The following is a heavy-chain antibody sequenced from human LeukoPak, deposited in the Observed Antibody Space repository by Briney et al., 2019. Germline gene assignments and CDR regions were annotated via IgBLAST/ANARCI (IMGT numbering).Heavy chain of an antibody. CDR3: ALSVGANYFDY. D-gene: IGHD1-26*01. Sequence: GGSLRLSCAASGFTFDDYAMHWVRQAPGKGLEWVSGISWNSGSIGYADSVKGRFTISRDNAKNTLYLQMNSLRAEDTAVYYCALSVGANYFDYWGQGTLVTVSS. J-gene: IGHJ4*02. CDR2: ISWNSGSI. CDR1: GFTFDDYA. V-gene: IGHV3-9*01.